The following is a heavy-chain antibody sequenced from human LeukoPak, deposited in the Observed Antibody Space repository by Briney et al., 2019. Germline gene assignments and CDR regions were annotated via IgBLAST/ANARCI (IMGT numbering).Heavy chain of an antibody. V-gene: IGHV3-7*01. CDR1: GFTFSSYW. Sequence: QTGGSLRLSCAASGFTFSSYWMSWVRQAPGKGLEWVANIKQDGSEKYYVDSVKGRFTISRDNAKNSLYLQMSSLRAEDTAVYYCARERRRFAGGWFDPWGQGTLVTVSS. CDR3: ARERRRFAGGWFDP. D-gene: IGHD3-10*01. CDR2: IKQDGSEK. J-gene: IGHJ5*02.